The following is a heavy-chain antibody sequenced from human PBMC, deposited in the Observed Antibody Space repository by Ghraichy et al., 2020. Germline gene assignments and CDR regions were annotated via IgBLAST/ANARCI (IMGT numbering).Heavy chain of an antibody. CDR1: GYSLSSTSY. CDR3: ARVEYGDYYYFDY. Sequence: SETLSLTCTVSGYSLSSTSYWGWIRQPPGKGLEWIGTIYHSGSTYYNPSLKSRVTISVDTSKNQFSLKLSSVTAADTAVYYCARVEYGDYYYFDYWGQGTLVTVSS. CDR2: IYHSGST. V-gene: IGHV4-38-2*02. D-gene: IGHD4-17*01. J-gene: IGHJ4*02.